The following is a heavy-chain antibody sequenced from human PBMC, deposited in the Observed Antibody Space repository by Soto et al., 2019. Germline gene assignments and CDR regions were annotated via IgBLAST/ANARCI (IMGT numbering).Heavy chain of an antibody. V-gene: IGHV1-69*01. CDR3: ARVLYYGSGSYAPYGMDV. D-gene: IGHD3-10*01. CDR2: VSPPFRTS. J-gene: IGHJ6*02. CDR1: GVSFNNNG. Sequence: QVQLVQSGAEVKKPGSSVKVSCKTSGVSFNNNGIGWVRQAPGHGLEWMGGVSPPFRTSNYARKFQGIISTTADASTGTVNMELSSLTSEDTAQYYCARVLYYGSGSYAPYGMDVWGQGTTVSVSS.